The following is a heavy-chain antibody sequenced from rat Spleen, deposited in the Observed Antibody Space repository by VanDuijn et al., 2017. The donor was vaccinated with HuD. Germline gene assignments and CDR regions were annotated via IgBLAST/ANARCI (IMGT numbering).Heavy chain of an antibody. Sequence: EVQLVESGGGLVQPGNSLKLSCAASGFTFSDYAMAWVRQSPKKGLEWVATIIYDGSSTYYRDSVKGRFTISRDNAKSTLYLQMDSLRSEDTATYYCAKGDYGGYSEPDWFAYWGQGTLVTVSS. J-gene: IGHJ3*01. D-gene: IGHD1-11*01. CDR2: IIYDGSST. CDR3: AKGDYGGYSEPDWFAY. V-gene: IGHV5-17*01. CDR1: GFTFSDYA.